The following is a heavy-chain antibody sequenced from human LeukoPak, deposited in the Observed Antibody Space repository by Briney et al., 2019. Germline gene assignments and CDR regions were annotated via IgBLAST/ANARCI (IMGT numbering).Heavy chain of an antibody. CDR3: ARVRRYYDSSGQFDY. CDR2: IWYDGSNK. J-gene: IGHJ4*02. D-gene: IGHD3-22*01. Sequence: GRSLRLSCAASGFTFSSYGMHWVRQAPGKGLEWVAVIWYDGSNKYYADSVKGRFTISRDNSKNTLYLQMNSLGAEDTAVYCCARVRRYYDSSGQFDYWGQGTLVTVSS. V-gene: IGHV3-33*01. CDR1: GFTFSSYG.